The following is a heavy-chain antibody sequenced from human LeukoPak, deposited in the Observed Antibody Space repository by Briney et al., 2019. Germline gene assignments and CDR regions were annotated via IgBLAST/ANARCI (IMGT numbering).Heavy chain of an antibody. J-gene: IGHJ4*02. CDR3: ARDQQAYYYGSGSYRY. V-gene: IGHV1-18*04. Sequence: ASVKVSCKASGYTFTGYYMHWVRQAPGQGLEWMGWISAYNGNTNYAQKLQGRVTMTTDTSTSTAYMELRSLRSDDTAVYYCARDQQAYYYGSGSYRYWGQGTLVTVSS. D-gene: IGHD3-10*01. CDR2: ISAYNGNT. CDR1: GYTFTGYY.